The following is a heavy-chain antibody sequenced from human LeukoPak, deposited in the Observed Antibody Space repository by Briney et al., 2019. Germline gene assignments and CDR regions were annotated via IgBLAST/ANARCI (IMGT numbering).Heavy chain of an antibody. CDR2: ISYDGGNK. J-gene: IGHJ4*02. Sequence: PGRSLRLSCAASGFTFSDYGMHWVRQAPGRGLEWVALISYDGGNKFYADSVRDRFTISRDNAKNTVYLQMNSLRAEDTAVYFCARGGSYYEFDYWGQGTLVSVSS. D-gene: IGHD3-22*01. CDR3: ARGGSYYEFDY. V-gene: IGHV3-30*03. CDR1: GFTFSDYG.